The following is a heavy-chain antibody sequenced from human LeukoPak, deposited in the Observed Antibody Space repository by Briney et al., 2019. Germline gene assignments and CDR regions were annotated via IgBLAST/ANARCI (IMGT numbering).Heavy chain of an antibody. CDR3: ATYYYDSSNHPFYWFDP. CDR2: IIPIFGTA. V-gene: IGHV1-69*05. J-gene: IGHJ5*02. CDR1: GGTFSSYA. Sequence: GASVKVSCKASGGTFSSYAISWVRQAPGQGLEWMGGIIPIFGTANYAQKFQGRVTITTDESTSTAYMELSSLRSEDTAVYYCATYYYDSSNHPFYWFDPWGQGTLVTVSS. D-gene: IGHD3-22*01.